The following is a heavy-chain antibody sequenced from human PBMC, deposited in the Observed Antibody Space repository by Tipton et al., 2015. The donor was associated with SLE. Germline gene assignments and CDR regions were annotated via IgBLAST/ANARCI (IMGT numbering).Heavy chain of an antibody. J-gene: IGHJ4*02. Sequence: SLRLSCAASGFTFINYAMNWVRQAPGKGLGWVSVLSGSGANPLYADSVRGRFTISRDNAENSLYLQMNSLRVEDTAVYYCARLTESSTLFVSWGQGALATVSS. CDR2: LSGSGANP. CDR3: ARLTESSTLFVS. V-gene: IGHV3-23*01. D-gene: IGHD2-15*01. CDR1: GFTFINYA.